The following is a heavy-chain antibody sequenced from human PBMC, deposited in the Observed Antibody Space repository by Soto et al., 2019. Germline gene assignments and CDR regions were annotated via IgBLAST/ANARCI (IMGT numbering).Heavy chain of an antibody. D-gene: IGHD1-20*01. V-gene: IGHV5-51*01. J-gene: IGHJ6*02. CDR2: IFPRDSDT. CDR3: ARHPHNTSPAGFYYYGMDL. CDR1: GYSFTNNW. Sequence: SLKISCKASGYSFTNNWIGWVRQMPGKGLEWMGIIFPRDSDTRYSPSFQGQVTISADKSITTAYLQWSSLKASDTAIYYCARHPHNTSPAGFYYYGMDLWGQGTTVTVSS.